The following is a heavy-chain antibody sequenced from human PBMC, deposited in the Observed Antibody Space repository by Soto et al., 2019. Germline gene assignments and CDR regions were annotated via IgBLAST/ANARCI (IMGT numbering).Heavy chain of an antibody. D-gene: IGHD3-22*01. CDR2: MYYSGTT. CDR3: VRHSDSSGHIVDY. V-gene: IGHV4-39*01. CDR1: SGSIDSGSHY. J-gene: IGHJ4*02. Sequence: QLQLQESGPGQVKSSETLSLTCTVSSGSIDSGSHYWGWIRQPPGKGLEWIGTMYYSGTTYYKPSLKRRVTISVDTSKNQFSLKLSSMTAADTAVYYCVRHSDSSGHIVDYWGQGTLVSVSA.